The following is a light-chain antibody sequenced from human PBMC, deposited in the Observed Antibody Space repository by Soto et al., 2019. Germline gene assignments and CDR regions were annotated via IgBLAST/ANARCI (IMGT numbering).Light chain of an antibody. CDR1: SANLARNS. Sequence: QSVLTQPPSASGNPGQRVTISCSGSSANLARNSVNWYQQFPGTAPKLLIHKTDQRPSGVPDRFSGSKSDTSASLAITGLQSEDEGHYYCASWDDSLNIWVFGGGTKLTVL. CDR3: ASWDDSLNIWV. CDR2: KTD. J-gene: IGLJ3*02. V-gene: IGLV1-44*01.